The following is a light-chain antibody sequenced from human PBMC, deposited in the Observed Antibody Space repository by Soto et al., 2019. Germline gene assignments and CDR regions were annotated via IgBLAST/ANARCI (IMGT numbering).Light chain of an antibody. V-gene: IGLV2-11*01. CDR2: DVT. CDR3: CSYAGGYTHV. Sequence: QSALTQPPSVSGSPGQSVTISCTGTSSDVGDYNRVSWYQQPPGTAPKLILYDVTKRPSGVPHHFSGSKSGNTASLTISGLQAEDEADYYCCSYAGGYTHVFGTGTKVTVL. J-gene: IGLJ1*01. CDR1: SSDVGDYNR.